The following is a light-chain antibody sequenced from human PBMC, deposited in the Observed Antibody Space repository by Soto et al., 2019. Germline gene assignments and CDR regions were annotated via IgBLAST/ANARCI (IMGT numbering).Light chain of an antibody. J-gene: IGKJ1*01. V-gene: IGKV1-5*01. CDR2: GAS. CDR3: QHYRRNTWS. Sequence: DIQMTQSPSSVSASIGDTVPITCRASQSVGTWVAWYQQKPGKAPKLLIYGASNLESGVPSRFSGSGSGTELTLTITTLQPDDFATYFCQHYRRNTWSFGPGTKVDIK. CDR1: QSVGTW.